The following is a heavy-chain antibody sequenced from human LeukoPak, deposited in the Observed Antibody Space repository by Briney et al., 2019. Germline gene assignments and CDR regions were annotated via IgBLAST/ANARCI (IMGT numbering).Heavy chain of an antibody. J-gene: IGHJ4*02. CDR1: GFTFSNYK. Sequence: PGGSLRLSCAASGFTFSNYKMNCVRQPPGKGLEWVSSISSTSTYINYADSVKGRFTISRDNAKNSLHLQMNSLRAEDTAVYYCARARRASWGQGTLVTVSS. CDR2: ISSTSTYI. V-gene: IGHV3-21*01. CDR3: ARARRAS.